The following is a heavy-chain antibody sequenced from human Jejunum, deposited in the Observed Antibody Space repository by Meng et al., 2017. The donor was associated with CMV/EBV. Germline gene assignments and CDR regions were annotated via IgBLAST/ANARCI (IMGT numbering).Heavy chain of an antibody. V-gene: IGHV3-21*01. CDR3: AKQMPWNYYHGMDL. CDR2: ISSSGSYI. Sequence: EFSFSSFNMNWVRQAPGRGLGWVSSISSSGSYIYYTNSVKGRFTISRDNAKDSLYLQMNSLRAEDTAVYYCAKQMPWNYYHGMDLWGQGTTVTVSS. J-gene: IGHJ6*02. CDR1: EFSFSSFN. D-gene: IGHD2-2*01.